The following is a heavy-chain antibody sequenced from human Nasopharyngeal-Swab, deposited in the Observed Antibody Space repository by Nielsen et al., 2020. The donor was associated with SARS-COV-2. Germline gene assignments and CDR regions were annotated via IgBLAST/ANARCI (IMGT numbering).Heavy chain of an antibody. J-gene: IGHJ6*03. CDR2: MNPNSGNT. V-gene: IGHV1-8*01. Sequence: WVRQAPGQGLEWMGWMNPNSGNTGYAQKFQGRVTMTRNTSTSTAYMELSSLRSEDTAVYYCARGKSWATRGLYYYYYMDVWGKGTTVTVSS. D-gene: IGHD5-12*01. CDR3: ARGKSWATRGLYYYYYMDV.